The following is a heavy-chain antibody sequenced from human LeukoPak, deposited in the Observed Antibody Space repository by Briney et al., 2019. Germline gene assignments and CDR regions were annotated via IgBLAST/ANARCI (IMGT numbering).Heavy chain of an antibody. CDR2: IFHGGSA. D-gene: IGHD4-23*01. CDR1: GGSISTGGYY. Sequence: SETLSLTCTVSGGSISTGGYYWSWIRQHPGKGLEWIGEIFHGGSANYNPSLKSRVTISVDKSKNQFSLNLISVTAADTAVYYCLYGGNSGDWLYWGQGTLVTVSS. CDR3: LYGGNSGDWLY. V-gene: IGHV4-31*09. J-gene: IGHJ4*02.